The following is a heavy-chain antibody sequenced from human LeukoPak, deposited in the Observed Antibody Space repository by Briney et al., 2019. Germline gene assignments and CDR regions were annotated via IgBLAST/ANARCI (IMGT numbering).Heavy chain of an antibody. CDR3: ARHEELLPRSYDYYGMDV. J-gene: IGHJ6*02. D-gene: IGHD1-26*01. CDR2: IYTSGST. CDR1: GGSISSSH. V-gene: IGHV4-4*07. Sequence: KPSETLSLTFTVSGGSISSSHWSWIRQPAGKGLEWIGSIYTSGSTNYNPSLKSRVTMSVDTSKNQFSLKLSSVTAADTAVYYCARHEELLPRSYDYYGMDVWGQGTTVTVSS.